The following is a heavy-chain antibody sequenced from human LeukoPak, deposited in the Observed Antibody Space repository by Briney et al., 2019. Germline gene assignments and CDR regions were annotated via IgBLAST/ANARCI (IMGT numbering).Heavy chain of an antibody. J-gene: IGHJ4*02. Sequence: PSETLSLTCTVSGGSTSDYYWSWIRQPPGKGLEWIGYIYSGSTNYNPSLKSRVTISVDTSKNQFSLKLSSVTAADTAVYYCARHSSLDYWGQGTLVTVSS. CDR2: IYSGST. CDR3: ARHSSLDY. CDR1: GGSTSDYY. V-gene: IGHV4-59*08.